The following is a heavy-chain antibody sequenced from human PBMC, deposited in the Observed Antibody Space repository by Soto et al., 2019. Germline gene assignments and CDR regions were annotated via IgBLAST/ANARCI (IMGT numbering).Heavy chain of an antibody. Sequence: QLQLQESGPGLVKPSETLSLTCTVSGGSISSSSYYWGWIRQPPGKGLEWIGSIYYSGSTYYNPSLKSRVTISVDTSKNQFSLKLSSVTAADTAVYYGARHPIILGPGNFDYWGQGTLVTVSS. D-gene: IGHD3-10*01. J-gene: IGHJ4*02. CDR3: ARHPIILGPGNFDY. CDR1: GGSISSSSYY. V-gene: IGHV4-39*01. CDR2: IYYSGST.